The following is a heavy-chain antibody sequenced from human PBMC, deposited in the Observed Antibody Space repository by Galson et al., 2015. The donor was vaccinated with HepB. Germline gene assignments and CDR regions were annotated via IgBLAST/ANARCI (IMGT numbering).Heavy chain of an antibody. J-gene: IGHJ6*02. CDR2: ISASADT. CDR3: AKDSTTSGYYYGMDV. V-gene: IGHV3-23*01. D-gene: IGHD2/OR15-2a*01. Sequence: SLRLSCAASGFTFSSYNVYWVRQTPGKGLEWVSIISASADTFYADSVKGRFTISRGDSKTTLYLQMNSLRADDTALYYCAKDSTTSGYYYGMDVWGQGTTVTVSS. CDR1: GFTFSSYN.